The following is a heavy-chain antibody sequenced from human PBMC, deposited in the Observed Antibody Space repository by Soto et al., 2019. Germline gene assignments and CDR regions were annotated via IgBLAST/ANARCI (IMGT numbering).Heavy chain of an antibody. D-gene: IGHD3-22*01. CDR3: ARVGPWVPYYYDSSPYTFENWFDP. CDR1: GYSISSGYY. V-gene: IGHV4-38-2*01. CDR2: IYHVGST. Sequence: SETLSLTCAVSGYSISSGYYWGWLRQPPGKGLEWIGSIYHVGSTYYNPSLNSRVTLSIDMTNNHVSLILNSVTAADTAVYYCARVGPWVPYYYDSSPYTFENWFDPWGQGTLVTVSS. J-gene: IGHJ5*02.